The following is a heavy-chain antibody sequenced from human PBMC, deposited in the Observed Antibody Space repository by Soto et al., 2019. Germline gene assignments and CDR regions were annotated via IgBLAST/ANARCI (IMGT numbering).Heavy chain of an antibody. J-gene: IGHJ6*02. D-gene: IGHD1-26*01. V-gene: IGHV4-34*01. CDR2: INHSGST. CDR1: GGSFSGYY. CDR3: ARGGGRYYYYYYGMDV. Sequence: SETLSLTCAVYGGSFSGYYWSWIRQPPGKGLEWIGEINHSGSTNYNPSLKSRVTISVDTSKNQFSLKLSSVTATDTAVYYCARGGGRYYYYYYGMDVWGQGTTVTVSS.